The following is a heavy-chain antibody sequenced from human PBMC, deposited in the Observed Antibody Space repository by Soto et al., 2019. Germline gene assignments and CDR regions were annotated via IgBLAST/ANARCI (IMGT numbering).Heavy chain of an antibody. J-gene: IGHJ4*02. D-gene: IGHD3-10*01. V-gene: IGHV3-23*01. Sequence: EVLLLDSGGGLVQPGGSLRLSCAASGFTFSNYAMTCVLQAPGKGPEWISTVNNGGGGTYYADSVKGRFTISRDNSKNTLYLQVSRLRAEDTAVYYCAKERLGRGIDSWGQGILVTVSS. CDR3: AKERLGRGIDS. CDR2: VNNGGGGT. CDR1: GFTFSNYA.